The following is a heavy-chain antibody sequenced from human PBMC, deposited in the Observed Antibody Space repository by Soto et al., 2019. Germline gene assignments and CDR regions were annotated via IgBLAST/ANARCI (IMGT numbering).Heavy chain of an antibody. Sequence: ASVKVSCKASGYTFTSYGISWVRQAPGQGLEWMGWISAYNGNTNYAQKLQGRVTMTTDTSTSTAYMELRSLRSDDTAVYYCARSRQQLLLSTVDYWGQGTLVTVSS. CDR3: ARSRQQLLLSTVDY. V-gene: IGHV1-18*01. CDR1: GYTFTSYG. J-gene: IGHJ4*02. CDR2: ISAYNGNT. D-gene: IGHD6-13*01.